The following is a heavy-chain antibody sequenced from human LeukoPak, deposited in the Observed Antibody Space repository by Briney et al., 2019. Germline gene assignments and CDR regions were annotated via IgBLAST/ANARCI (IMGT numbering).Heavy chain of an antibody. CDR2: IYYSGST. CDR3: ARDGYGDYLDY. Sequence: SETLSLTCSVSGDSIISTNSYWGWIRQPPGKGPEWIASIYYSGSTHYNPPLKSRVTISIDTSTNQFSLKLSSVTAADTAVYYCARDGYGDYLDYWGQGTLVTVSS. V-gene: IGHV4-39*07. CDR1: GDSIISTNSY. J-gene: IGHJ4*02. D-gene: IGHD4-17*01.